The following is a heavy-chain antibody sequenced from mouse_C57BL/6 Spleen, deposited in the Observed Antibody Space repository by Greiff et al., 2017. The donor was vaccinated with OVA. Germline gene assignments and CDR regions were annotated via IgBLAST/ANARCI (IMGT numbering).Heavy chain of an antibody. CDR2: IYPSDSET. J-gene: IGHJ3*01. D-gene: IGHD4-1*01. CDR3: AREEANWEFAY. Sequence: QVQLQQPGAELVRPGSSVKLSCKASGYTFTSYWMDWVKQRPGQGLEWIGNIYPSDSETHYNQKFKDKATLTVDKSSSTAYMQLSSLTSEDSAVYYCAREEANWEFAYWGQGTLVTVSA. V-gene: IGHV1-61*01. CDR1: GYTFTSYW.